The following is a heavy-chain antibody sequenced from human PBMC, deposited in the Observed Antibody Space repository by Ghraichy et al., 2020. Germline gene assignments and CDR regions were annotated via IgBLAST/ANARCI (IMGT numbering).Heavy chain of an antibody. Sequence: GGSLRLSCAASGFTFSSFAMSWVRQAPGKGLEWVSSLGSSGESKYYADSVKGRFTISRDNSKNTMYLQMNSLSAGDTAVYYCAKLAYNWNDDDYWGQGTLVTVSS. CDR3: AKLAYNWNDDDY. J-gene: IGHJ4*02. D-gene: IGHD1-1*01. CDR1: GFTFSSFA. V-gene: IGHV3-23*01. CDR2: LGSSGESK.